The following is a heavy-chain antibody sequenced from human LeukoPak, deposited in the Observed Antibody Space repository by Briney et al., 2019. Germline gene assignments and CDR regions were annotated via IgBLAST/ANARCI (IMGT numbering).Heavy chain of an antibody. D-gene: IGHD5-18*01. CDR2: TYNSWRS. V-gene: IGHV4-38-2*01. J-gene: IGHJ4*02. Sequence: GSLRLSCAASGFTFSSYAMSWVRQPPGKGLEWIGTTYNSWRSYYNPSLKSRVTISGDTSKNQFSLKVTSVTAADAAVYYCARFSGYTYGYDYWGQGTLVTVSS. CDR3: ARFSGYTYGYDY. CDR1: GFTFSSYA.